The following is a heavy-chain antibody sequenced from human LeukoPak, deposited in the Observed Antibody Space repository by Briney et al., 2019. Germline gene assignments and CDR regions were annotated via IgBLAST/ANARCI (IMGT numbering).Heavy chain of an antibody. CDR3: ARVYCSSTSCHFDY. Sequence: PGGSLRLSCAASGFTFSSYSMNWVRQAPGKGLEWVSSISSSSSYIYYADSVKGRFTISRDNSKNMLYLQMNSLRAEDTAFYYCARVYCSSTSCHFDYWGQGTLVTVSS. CDR1: GFTFSSYS. V-gene: IGHV3-21*04. D-gene: IGHD2-2*01. J-gene: IGHJ4*02. CDR2: ISSSSSYI.